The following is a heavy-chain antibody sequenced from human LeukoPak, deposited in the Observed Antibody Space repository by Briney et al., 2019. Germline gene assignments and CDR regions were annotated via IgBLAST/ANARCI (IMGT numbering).Heavy chain of an antibody. Sequence: ASLKVSCKASGYSFTSYAMDWVRPGPGQRLEWMGWINAGNGNTKYSQKFQGRATFTRATSASTAYIELSSLMSEDTAVYYCAKPVRMGTTLTLAFDYWGKGTLVTVSS. J-gene: IGHJ4*02. CDR2: INAGNGNT. D-gene: IGHD7-27*01. V-gene: IGHV1-3*01. CDR1: GYSFTSYA. CDR3: AKPVRMGTTLTLAFDY.